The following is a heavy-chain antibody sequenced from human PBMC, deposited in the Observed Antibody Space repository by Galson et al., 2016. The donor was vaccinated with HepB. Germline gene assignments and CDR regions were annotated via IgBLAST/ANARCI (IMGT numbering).Heavy chain of an antibody. CDR1: GFTFSSYG. V-gene: IGHV3-33*01. Sequence: SLRLSCAASGFTFSSYGMHWVRQAPGKGLEWVAFIFYDGSNKYYADSVKGRFTISRDNSNNTLYLQMNCLTAEDTAVYYCVRDRSIYSGSYFAGVPFYYWGQGTLVTVSS. CDR3: VRDRSIYSGSYFAGVPFYY. CDR2: IFYDGSNK. J-gene: IGHJ4*02. D-gene: IGHD1-26*01.